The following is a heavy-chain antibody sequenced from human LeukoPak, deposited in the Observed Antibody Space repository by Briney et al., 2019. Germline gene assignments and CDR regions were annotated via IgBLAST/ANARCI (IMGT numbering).Heavy chain of an antibody. V-gene: IGHV3-48*04. D-gene: IGHD1-7*01. Sequence: GGSLRLSCAAYEFTFSSYSMNWVRQAPGKGLEWVSYISSDGSTIYYADSVKGRLTISRDNAKHSLYLQMNSLRAEDTAVYYCARGHSWNSYYYYYMDVWGKGTTVTVS. CDR1: EFTFSSYS. CDR3: ARGHSWNSYYYYYMDV. J-gene: IGHJ6*03. CDR2: ISSDGSTI.